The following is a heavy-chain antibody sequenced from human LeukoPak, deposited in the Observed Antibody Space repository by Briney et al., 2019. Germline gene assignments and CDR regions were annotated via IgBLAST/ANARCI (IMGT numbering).Heavy chain of an antibody. Sequence: SETLTLTCTVSGDSMNTLLYYWAWIRQSPGKGPEWIGSVYYSGTTYYNSALQSRVTLPEDTSNNQFSLTLSSVTAADTAIYYCARQKLNKILLWFDPWGQGILVTVSS. CDR1: GDSMNTLLYY. CDR2: VYYSGTT. CDR3: ARQKLNKILLWFDP. D-gene: IGHD2-15*01. V-gene: IGHV4-39*01. J-gene: IGHJ5*02.